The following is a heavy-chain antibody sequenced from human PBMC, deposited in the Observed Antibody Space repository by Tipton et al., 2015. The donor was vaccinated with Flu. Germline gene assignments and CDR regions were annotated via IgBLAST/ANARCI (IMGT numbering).Heavy chain of an antibody. J-gene: IGHJ6*02. CDR1: GGPIKDYY. CDR2: IYYSGST. Sequence: GLVKPSETLSLTCTVSGGPIKDYYWSWIRQPQGKGLEWIGYIYYSGSTNYNPSLKSRVIISGDTSKNQISLKLSSVTAADTAVYYCARESLPDYYYYYGMDVWGQGTTVTVSS. V-gene: IGHV4-59*01. CDR3: ARESLPDYYYYYGMDV.